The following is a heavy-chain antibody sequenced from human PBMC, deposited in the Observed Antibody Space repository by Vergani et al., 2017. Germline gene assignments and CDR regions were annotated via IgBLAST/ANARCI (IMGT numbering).Heavy chain of an antibody. Sequence: QLQLQESGPGLLKPSETLSLTCSVSGTSISGSSDYWGWIRQPPGKGLEWIGSVYQSGNTFYNPSFKSRVTISVDTSNDQFSLRLASMAAADTAMYFCARQSAMIISQGHFDYWGQGVLVTVSS. CDR3: ARQSAMIISQGHFDY. CDR1: GTSISGSSDY. D-gene: IGHD5-18*01. J-gene: IGHJ4*02. V-gene: IGHV4-39*01. CDR2: VYQSGNT.